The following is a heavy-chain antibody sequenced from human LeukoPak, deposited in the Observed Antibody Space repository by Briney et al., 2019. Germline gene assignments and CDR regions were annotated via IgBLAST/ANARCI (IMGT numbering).Heavy chain of an antibody. D-gene: IGHD6-19*01. J-gene: IGHJ4*02. V-gene: IGHV4-59*08. CDR1: GASLSTSS. CDR3: ARHLSSGWSDY. Sequence: SETLSLTCTVSGASLSTSSWTWIRQPPGKGLECIGFIYYSGTAHYHPSLKSRVTISLDTSKNQFSLRLSPVTAADTAVYYCARHLSSGWSDYWGQGTLVTVS. CDR2: IYYSGTA.